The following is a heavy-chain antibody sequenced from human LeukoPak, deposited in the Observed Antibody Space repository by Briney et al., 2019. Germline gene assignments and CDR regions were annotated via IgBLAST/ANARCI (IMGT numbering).Heavy chain of an antibody. J-gene: IGHJ4*02. D-gene: IGHD3-3*01. V-gene: IGHV4-30-2*01. Sequence: SETLSLTCVVSGGSISSGGYSWSWIRQPPGKGLEWIGYIYHSGSTYYNPSLKSRVTISVDRSKNQFSLRLSSVTAADTAVYYCARGTIFGVVSHFDYWGQGTLVTVSP. CDR1: GGSISSGGYS. CDR2: IYHSGST. CDR3: ARGTIFGVVSHFDY.